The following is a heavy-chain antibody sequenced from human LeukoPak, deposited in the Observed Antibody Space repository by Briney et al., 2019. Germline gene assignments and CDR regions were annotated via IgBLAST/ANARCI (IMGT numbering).Heavy chain of an antibody. Sequence: GGSLRLSYAASGFTFSDYYMSWIRQAPGKGLEWVSYISGSGSIIDYADSVKGRFIISRDNAKNSLSLQMNSLRAEDTAVYYCARDGVGLDSWGQGTLVTVSS. D-gene: IGHD2-8*01. J-gene: IGHJ4*02. CDR1: GFTFSDYY. V-gene: IGHV3-11*04. CDR2: ISGSGSII. CDR3: ARDGVGLDS.